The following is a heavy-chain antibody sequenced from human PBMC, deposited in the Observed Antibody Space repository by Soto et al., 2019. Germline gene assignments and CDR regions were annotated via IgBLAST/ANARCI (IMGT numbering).Heavy chain of an antibody. D-gene: IGHD3-22*01. J-gene: IGHJ6*02. V-gene: IGHV1-46*01. Sequence: ASVKVSCKASGYTFTRYYMHWVRQAPGQGLEWTGTINPSGGSTLYAQKLQGRVTMTTDTSTSTAYMELRSLRSDDTAVYYCARVSYYYDSSGYTHYYYYGMDVWGQGTTVTVSS. CDR3: ARVSYYYDSSGYTHYYYYGMDV. CDR2: INPSGGST. CDR1: GYTFTRYY.